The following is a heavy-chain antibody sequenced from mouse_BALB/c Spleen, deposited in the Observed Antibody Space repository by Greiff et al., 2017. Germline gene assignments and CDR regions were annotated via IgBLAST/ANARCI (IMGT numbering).Heavy chain of an antibody. CDR3: AREGGGVYAMDY. CDR1: GFTFSSYA. J-gene: IGHJ4*01. Sequence: EVKLQESGGGLVKPGGSLKLSCAASGFTFSSYAMSWVRQTPEKRLEWVASISSGGSTYYPDSVKGRFTISRDNARNILYLQMSSLRSEDTAMYYCAREGGGVYAMDYWGQGTSVTVSS. D-gene: IGHD1-1*02. CDR2: ISSGGST. V-gene: IGHV5-6-5*01.